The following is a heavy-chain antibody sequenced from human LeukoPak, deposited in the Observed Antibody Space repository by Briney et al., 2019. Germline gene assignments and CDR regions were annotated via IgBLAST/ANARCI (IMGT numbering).Heavy chain of an antibody. Sequence: QAGGSLRLSCAASGFTFSSYAMSWVRQAPGKGLEWVSAISGSGGSTYYADSVKGPFTISRDNSKNTLYLQMNSLRAEDTAVYYCAKDQEVVVVVAATNFDYWGQGTLVTVSS. CDR2: ISGSGGST. J-gene: IGHJ4*02. V-gene: IGHV3-23*01. CDR3: AKDQEVVVVVAATNFDY. D-gene: IGHD2-15*01. CDR1: GFTFSSYA.